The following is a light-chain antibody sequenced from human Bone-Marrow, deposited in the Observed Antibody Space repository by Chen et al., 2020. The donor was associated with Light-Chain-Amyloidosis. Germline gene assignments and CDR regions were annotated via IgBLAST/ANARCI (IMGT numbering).Light chain of an antibody. V-gene: IGLV3-25*03. CDR2: RDT. J-gene: IGLJ2*01. Sequence: SDLTQPPSVPVSPAQTARITCSGDDLPTKYAYWYQQKPGQAPVLVIHRDTERPSGIPERFSGSSSGTTATLTISGVQAEDEADYHCQSADSSGTYEVRFGGGTKLTVL. CDR1: DLPTKY. CDR3: QSADSSGTYEVR.